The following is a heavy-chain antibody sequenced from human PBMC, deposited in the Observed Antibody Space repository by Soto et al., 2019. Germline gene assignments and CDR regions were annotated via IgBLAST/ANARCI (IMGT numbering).Heavy chain of an antibody. CDR2: LSASGHNT. D-gene: IGHD3-10*02. CDR3: AKGLFDDFDY. CDR1: GFTFRNYA. J-gene: IGHJ4*02. V-gene: IGHV3-23*01. Sequence: GGSLRLSCVASGFTFRNYAMSWVRQAPGKGLEWVSGLSASGHNTYYADSVKGRFTISRDNSEDTLYLQMDSLRVEDTAVFYCAKGLFDDFDYWGQGTLVTVSS.